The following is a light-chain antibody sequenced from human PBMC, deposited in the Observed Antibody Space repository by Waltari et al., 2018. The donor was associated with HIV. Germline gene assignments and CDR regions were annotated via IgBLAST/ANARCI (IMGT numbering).Light chain of an antibody. V-gene: IGLV2-23*02. CDR2: EVN. CDR1: SPDVGNYNL. J-gene: IGLJ2*01. CDR3: CSYAPTNTVI. Sequence: QSALTQPASVSGSPGQSITISCTGTSPDVGNYNLVSWYQHHPGEAPKLMIYEVNKRPSGVSNRFSGSKSDNTASLTISGLQAEDEADYYCCSYAPTNTVIFGGGTELTVL.